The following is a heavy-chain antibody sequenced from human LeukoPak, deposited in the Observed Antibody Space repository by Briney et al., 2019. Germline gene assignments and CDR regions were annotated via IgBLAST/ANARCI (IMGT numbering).Heavy chain of an antibody. J-gene: IGHJ4*02. Sequence: GGSLRLSCAASGFTFSSYAVSWVRQAPGKGLEWVSAISGSGGSTYYADSVKGRFTISRDNSKNTLYLQMNSLRAEDTAVYYCAKAKISGWYDVDYFDYWGQGTLVTVSS. V-gene: IGHV3-23*01. CDR3: AKAKISGWYDVDYFDY. CDR1: GFTFSSYA. D-gene: IGHD6-19*01. CDR2: ISGSGGST.